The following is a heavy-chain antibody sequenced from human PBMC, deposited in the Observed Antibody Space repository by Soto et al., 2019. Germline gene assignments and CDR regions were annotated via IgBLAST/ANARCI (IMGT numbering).Heavy chain of an antibody. CDR2: IYHSGST. CDR1: GYSISSGYS. Sequence: PSETLSLTCAVSGYSISSGYSWGWIRQPPGKGLEWIGSIYHSGSTYYNPSLKSRVTISVDTSKNQFSLKLSSVTAADTAVYYCARDRQPTVRGTIAYYYGMDVWGQGTTVTVSS. V-gene: IGHV4-38-2*02. D-gene: IGHD3-10*01. CDR3: ARDRQPTVRGTIAYYYGMDV. J-gene: IGHJ6*02.